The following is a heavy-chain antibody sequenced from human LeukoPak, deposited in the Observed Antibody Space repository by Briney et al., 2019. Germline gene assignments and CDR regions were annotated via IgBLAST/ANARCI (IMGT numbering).Heavy chain of an antibody. D-gene: IGHD1-26*01. Sequence: ASVKVSCKASGYTFTSYYMHWVRQAPGQGLEWMGIINPSGGSTSYAQKFQGRVTMTRDMSTSTVYMELSSLRSEDTAVYYCARGVGATTRYFQHWGQGTLVTVSP. CDR3: ARGVGATTRYFQH. CDR2: INPSGGST. J-gene: IGHJ1*01. V-gene: IGHV1-46*01. CDR1: GYTFTSYY.